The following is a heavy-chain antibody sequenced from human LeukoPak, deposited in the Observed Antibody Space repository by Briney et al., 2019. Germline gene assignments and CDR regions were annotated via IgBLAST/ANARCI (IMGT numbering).Heavy chain of an antibody. V-gene: IGHV1-69*04. CDR3: ARPYYYDSSGYFAFDI. Sequence: SVKVSCTASGGTFSSYAISWVRQAPGQGLEWMGRIIPILGIANYAQKFQGRVTITADKSTSTAYMELSSLRSEDTAVYYCARPYYYDSSGYFAFDIWGQGTMVTVSS. CDR2: IIPILGIA. J-gene: IGHJ3*02. D-gene: IGHD3-22*01. CDR1: GGTFSSYA.